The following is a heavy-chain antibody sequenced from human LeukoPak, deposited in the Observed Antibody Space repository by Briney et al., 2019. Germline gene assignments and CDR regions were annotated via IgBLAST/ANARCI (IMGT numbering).Heavy chain of an antibody. CDR3: ARALRVYCSSTSCSSFDP. D-gene: IGHD2-2*01. J-gene: IGHJ5*02. CDR2: INPNSGGT. V-gene: IGHV1-2*02. CDR1: GYTFTGYY. Sequence: GASVKVSCKASGYTFTGYYMHWVRQAPGQGLEWMGWINPNSGGTNYAQKFQGRVTMTRDTSISTAYMELSRLRSDDTAVYYCARALRVYCSSTSCSSFDPWGQGTLVTVSS.